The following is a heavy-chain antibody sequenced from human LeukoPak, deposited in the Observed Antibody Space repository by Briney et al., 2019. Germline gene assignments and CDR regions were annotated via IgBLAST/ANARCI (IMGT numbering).Heavy chain of an antibody. CDR3: ARRRGYYYDSSGYYY. V-gene: IGHV4-39*07. CDR2: IYYSGST. CDR1: GGSISSSSYY. J-gene: IGHJ4*02. D-gene: IGHD3-22*01. Sequence: SETLSLTCTVSGGSISSSSYYWGWIRQPPGKGLEWIGSIYYSGSTYYNPSLKSRVTISVDTSKNQFSLKLSSVTAADTAVYYCARRRGYYYDSSGYYYWGQGTLVTVSS.